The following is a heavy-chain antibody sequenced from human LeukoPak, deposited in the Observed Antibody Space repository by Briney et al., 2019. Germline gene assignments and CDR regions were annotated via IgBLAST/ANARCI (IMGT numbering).Heavy chain of an antibody. Sequence: PETLSLTCAINGESFSGFFCTWIRQSPGKGLEWIGEVSHSGSTLYNPSLKSRVTLSVDTFKNHFSLNLSSVTAADTAVYYCARGRTHNWFDPWGQGTLVTVSS. CDR3: ARGRTHNWFDP. V-gene: IGHV4-34*01. CDR1: GESFSGFF. J-gene: IGHJ5*02. CDR2: VSHSGST. D-gene: IGHD3/OR15-3a*01.